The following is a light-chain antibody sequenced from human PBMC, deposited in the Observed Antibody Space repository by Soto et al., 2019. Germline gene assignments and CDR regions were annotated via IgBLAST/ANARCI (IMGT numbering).Light chain of an antibody. CDR3: QQSFSILWT. V-gene: IGKV1-39*01. J-gene: IGKJ1*01. CDR2: AAS. CDR1: QSIGSY. Sequence: DIQMTQSPSSLSASLGDRVTITCRASQSIGSYLSWYQQKPGKAPKLLIYAASSLQSGVPSRFSGSGSGTDFTLTISSLQPEDVATYYCQQSFSILWTFGQGTKVDIK.